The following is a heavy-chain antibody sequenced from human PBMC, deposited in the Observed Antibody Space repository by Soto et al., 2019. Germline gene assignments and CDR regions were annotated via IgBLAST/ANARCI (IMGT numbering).Heavy chain of an antibody. Sequence: QVQLVESGGGVVQPGRSLRLSCAASGFTFSSYGMHWVRQAPGKGLEWVAVIWYDGSNKYYADSVKGLFTISRDNSKNTLYMQMNSLRAEDTAVYYCARAVPKGWVVGIFDYWGQGTLVTVSS. D-gene: IGHD2-21*01. CDR1: GFTFSSYG. J-gene: IGHJ4*02. CDR2: IWYDGSNK. V-gene: IGHV3-33*01. CDR3: ARAVPKGWVVGIFDY.